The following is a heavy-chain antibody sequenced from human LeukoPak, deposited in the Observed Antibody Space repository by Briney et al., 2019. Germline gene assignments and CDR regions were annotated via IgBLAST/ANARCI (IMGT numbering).Heavy chain of an antibody. CDR3: ARGRAEATQPNFDY. CDR2: INPNSGGT. Sequence: GASVKVSCKASGYTFTGYYMHWVRQAPGQGLEWMGWINPNSGGTNYAQKFQGRVTMTRDTSISTAYMELSRLRSDDTAVYYCARGRAEATQPNFDYWGQGALVTVSS. J-gene: IGHJ4*02. V-gene: IGHV1-2*02. CDR1: GYTFTGYY. D-gene: IGHD1-14*01.